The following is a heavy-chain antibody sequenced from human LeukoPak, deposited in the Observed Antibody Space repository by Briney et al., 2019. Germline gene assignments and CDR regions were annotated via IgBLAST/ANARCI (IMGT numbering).Heavy chain of an antibody. D-gene: IGHD5-18*01. CDR2: ISATGVNT. Sequence: GGSLRLSCTTSGFGSKNYAMSWVRLAPGKGLEWVSIISATGVNTYYADSVKGRFTISRDNSKSTLYLQMNSLRAEDTAVYYCARQPAGYSYGAGAFDIWGQGTMVTVSS. V-gene: IGHV3-23*01. CDR1: GFGSKNYA. J-gene: IGHJ3*02. CDR3: ARQPAGYSYGAGAFDI.